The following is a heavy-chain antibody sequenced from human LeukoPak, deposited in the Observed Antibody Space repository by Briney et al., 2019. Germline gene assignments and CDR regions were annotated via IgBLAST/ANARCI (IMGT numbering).Heavy chain of an antibody. J-gene: IGHJ4*02. CDR3: ARRPKIYGDYVRTPRYYFDY. D-gene: IGHD4-17*01. CDR2: VYYSGST. Sequence: TSETLSLTCAVYGGSFSGYYWSWIRQPPGKGLEWIGYVYYSGSTNYNPSLKSRVTISVDTSKNQFSLKLSSVTAADTAVYYCARRPKIYGDYVRTPRYYFDYWGQGTLVTVSS. V-gene: IGHV4-59*12. CDR1: GGSFSGYY.